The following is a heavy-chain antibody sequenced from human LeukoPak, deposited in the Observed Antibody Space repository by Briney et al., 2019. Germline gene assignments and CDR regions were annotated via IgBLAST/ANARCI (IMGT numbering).Heavy chain of an antibody. J-gene: IGHJ6*02. Sequence: PGGSLRLSCAASGFTFSSCWMHWVRQAPGKGLVWVSRINSDGSSTSYADSVKGRFTISRDNAKNTLYLQMNSLRAEDTAVYYCAREQILWFGELSKYYYYGMDVWGQGTTVTVSS. V-gene: IGHV3-74*01. D-gene: IGHD3-10*01. CDR3: AREQILWFGELSKYYYYGMDV. CDR2: INSDGSST. CDR1: GFTFSSCW.